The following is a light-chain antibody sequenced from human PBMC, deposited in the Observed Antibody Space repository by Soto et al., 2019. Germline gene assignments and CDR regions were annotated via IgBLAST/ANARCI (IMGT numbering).Light chain of an antibody. CDR2: VTSDGSH. Sequence: QSVLTQLPSASASLGASVKLTCTLSSGHSRYAIAWHQQQPEQGHRYLMKVTSDGSHIKGDGIPDRFSGSSAEAERYLTISILQAEDEADYYCQTWGTGLVVFGGGTKLTVL. V-gene: IGLV4-69*01. CDR3: QTWGTGLVV. J-gene: IGLJ2*01. CDR1: SGHSRYA.